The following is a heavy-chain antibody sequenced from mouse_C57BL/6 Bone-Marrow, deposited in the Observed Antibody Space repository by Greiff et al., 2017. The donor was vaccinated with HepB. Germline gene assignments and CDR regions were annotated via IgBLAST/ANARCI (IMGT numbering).Heavy chain of an antibody. V-gene: IGHV14-1*01. CDR2: IDPEDGDT. J-gene: IGHJ3*01. Sequence: EVKLQESGAELVRPGASVKLSCTASGFNIKDYYMHWVKQRPEQGLEWIGRIDPEDGDTEYAPKFQGKATMTADTPSTTAYLQLSSLTSEDTAVYYCTPYYYGPFAYWGQGTLVTVSA. D-gene: IGHD1-1*01. CDR1: GFNIKDYY. CDR3: TPYYYGPFAY.